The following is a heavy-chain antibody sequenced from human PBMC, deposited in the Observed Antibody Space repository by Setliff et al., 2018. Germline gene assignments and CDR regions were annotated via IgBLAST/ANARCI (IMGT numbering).Heavy chain of an antibody. V-gene: IGHV4-39*01. D-gene: IGHD6-19*01. J-gene: IGHJ4*02. CDR1: GGSISSRSFY. CDR2: VYYYSGVT. CDR3: ATLPYSSGPLHDY. Sequence: SETLSLTCTVSGGSISSRSFYWGWIRQSPGKELEWIGSVYYYSGVTYYNPSLESRVTIFLDASKNQFSLKLSSVIAADTAVYYCATLPYSSGPLHDYWGQGTLVTVSS.